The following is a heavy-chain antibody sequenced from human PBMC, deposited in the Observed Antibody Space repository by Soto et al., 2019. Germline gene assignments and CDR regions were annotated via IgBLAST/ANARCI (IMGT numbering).Heavy chain of an antibody. Sequence: GGSLRLSCAASGFTFDDYAMHWVRQAPGKGLEWVSLISGDGGSTYYADSVKGRFTISRDNSKNSLYLQMNSLRTEDTALYYRAKGPPYSYGIYYYYGMDVWGQGTTVTVSS. CDR2: ISGDGGST. J-gene: IGHJ6*02. CDR3: AKGPPYSYGIYYYYGMDV. D-gene: IGHD5-18*01. V-gene: IGHV3-43*02. CDR1: GFTFDDYA.